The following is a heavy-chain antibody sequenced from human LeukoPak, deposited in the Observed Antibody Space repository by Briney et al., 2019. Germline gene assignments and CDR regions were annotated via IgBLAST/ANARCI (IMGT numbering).Heavy chain of an antibody. CDR3: ARGRGLAGSYHSSDY. CDR2: IDARAKTI. CDR1: GFTFSSYE. J-gene: IGHJ4*02. Sequence: GGSLRLSCAASGFTFSSYEMNWVRQAPGKGLEWLSYIDARAKTIHYADSVKGRFTISRDNAKSSLYLQMNSLRADDTAVYYCARGRGLAGSYHSSDYWGQGTLVTVSS. D-gene: IGHD3-10*01. V-gene: IGHV3-48*03.